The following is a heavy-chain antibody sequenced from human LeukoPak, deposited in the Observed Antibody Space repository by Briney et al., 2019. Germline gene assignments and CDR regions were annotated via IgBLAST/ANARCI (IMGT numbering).Heavy chain of an antibody. D-gene: IGHD3-16*01. J-gene: IGHJ3*01. CDR3: ARGRGHAFDV. Sequence: GGSLRLSCAASGFTFSSYSMSWVRQAPGKGLEWVSGINWKGVYTAYADSVKGRFIISRDNDKNSLYLQMNSLRAEDTAFYYCARGRGHAFDVWGQGTMVTVSA. CDR2: INWKGVYT. CDR1: GFTFSSYS. V-gene: IGHV3-20*04.